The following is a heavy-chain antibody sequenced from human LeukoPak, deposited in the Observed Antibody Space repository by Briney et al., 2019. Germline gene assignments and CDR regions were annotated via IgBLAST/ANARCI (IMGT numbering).Heavy chain of an antibody. J-gene: IGHJ4*02. D-gene: IGHD3-3*01. CDR2: IKSKTDGGTT. V-gene: IGHV3-15*01. Sequence: GGSLRLSCAASGFTFSNAWMSWVRQAPGKGLEWVGRIKSKTDGGTTDYAAPVKGRFTISRDDSKNTLYLQMNSLKTEDTAVYYCTTDPPITIFGVVIGPFDYWGQGTLVTVSP. CDR1: GFTFSNAW. CDR3: TTDPPITIFGVVIGPFDY.